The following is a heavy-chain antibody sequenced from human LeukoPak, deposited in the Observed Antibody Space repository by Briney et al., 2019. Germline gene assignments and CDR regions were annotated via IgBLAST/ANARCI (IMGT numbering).Heavy chain of an antibody. CDR2: ISDDGVNN. Sequence: PGGSLRLSCAASGFTFSNYAMHWVRQAPGKGLEWVAVISDDGVNNNYTDSVKGRFTISRDNSKNTLYLQMNGLRVEDTAVYYCAKDVAPYSSGRWYFDLWGRGTLVTVSS. V-gene: IGHV3-30-3*01. CDR1: GFTFSNYA. CDR3: AKDVAPYSSGRWYFDL. D-gene: IGHD6-19*01. J-gene: IGHJ2*01.